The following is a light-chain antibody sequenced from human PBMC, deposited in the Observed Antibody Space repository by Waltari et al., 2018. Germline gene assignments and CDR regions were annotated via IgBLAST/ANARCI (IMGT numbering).Light chain of an antibody. Sequence: QSALTQSASVSGSLGQSITMSCTGTTSDLGGYNYVSWYQQHPGKAPKLILYDVTSRPPGVSHRFSGSKSGNTASLTISGLQAEDEADYYCCSFTSSSTWVFGGGTKLTVL. J-gene: IGLJ3*02. V-gene: IGLV2-14*03. CDR2: DVT. CDR1: TSDLGGYNY. CDR3: CSFTSSSTWV.